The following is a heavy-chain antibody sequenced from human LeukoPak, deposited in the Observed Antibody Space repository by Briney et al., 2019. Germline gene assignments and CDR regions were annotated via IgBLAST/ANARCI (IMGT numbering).Heavy chain of an antibody. J-gene: IGHJ3*02. D-gene: IGHD4-23*01. CDR3: ARVSNAFSGNGAFDI. CDR1: GGSISGFY. V-gene: IGHV4-59*01. CDR2: IYYSGST. Sequence: SETLSLTCTVSGGSISGFYWIWIRQPPGKALEWIGYIYYSGSTNYNPALKSRAALSVDTSKNQFSLKLSSVTAADTALYYCARVSNAFSGNGAFDIWGQGTMVTVSS.